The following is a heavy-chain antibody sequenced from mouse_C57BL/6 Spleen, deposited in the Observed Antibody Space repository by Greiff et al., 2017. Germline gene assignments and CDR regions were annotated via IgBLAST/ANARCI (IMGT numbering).Heavy chain of an antibody. Sequence: DVKLVESGGGLVKPGGSLKLSCAASGFTFSSYAMSWVRQTPEKRLEWVATISDGGSYTYYPDNVKGRFTISRDNAKNNLYLQMSHLKSEDTAMYYCARDRTVREDYFDYWGQGTTLTVSS. CDR2: ISDGGSYT. CDR3: ARDRTVREDYFDY. V-gene: IGHV5-4*01. D-gene: IGHD1-1*01. J-gene: IGHJ2*01. CDR1: GFTFSSYA.